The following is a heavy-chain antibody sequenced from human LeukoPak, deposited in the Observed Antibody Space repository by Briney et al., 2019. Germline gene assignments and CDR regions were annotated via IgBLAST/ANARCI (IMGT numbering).Heavy chain of an antibody. Sequence: ASVKVSCKASGYTFTGYYMHWVRQAPGQGLEWMGWINPNSGGTNYAQKFQGRVTMTRDTSISAAYMELSRLRSDDTAVYYCARGIDILTGYQGSWFDPWGQGTLVTVSS. J-gene: IGHJ5*02. CDR2: INPNSGGT. CDR1: GYTFTGYY. D-gene: IGHD3-9*01. V-gene: IGHV1-2*02. CDR3: ARGIDILTGYQGSWFDP.